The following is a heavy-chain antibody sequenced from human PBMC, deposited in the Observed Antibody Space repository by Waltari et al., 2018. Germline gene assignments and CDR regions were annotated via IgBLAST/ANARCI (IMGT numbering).Heavy chain of an antibody. CDR2: IRYDVSNK. V-gene: IGHV3-30*02. Sequence: QVQLVEYGGGVVQPGGSLRLSCPASGFTFSSYGMHWVRPAPGKGLEWLAFIRYDVSNKYHAASVKGQFTSSRDKSKNTLYLQMNSRRAEDTAVYYCAKEREDWGGFDDWGQGTLVTVSS. CDR3: AKEREDWGGFDD. J-gene: IGHJ4*02. CDR1: GFTFSSYG. D-gene: IGHD7-27*01.